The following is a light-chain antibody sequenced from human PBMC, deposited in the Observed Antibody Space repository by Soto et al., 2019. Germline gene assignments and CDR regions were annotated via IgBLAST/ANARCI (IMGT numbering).Light chain of an antibody. CDR1: QSVRSN. J-gene: IGKJ1*01. CDR2: GAF. Sequence: EILITQSPVTLSVSPGERATLSRRASQSVRSNLAWYQQKPGQAPNLLIYGAFTRATGITARFSGTGSGTEFTLTINSLQSEDFALYYCQPYNDWPLTFGPGTKVDIK. CDR3: QPYNDWPLT. V-gene: IGKV3-15*01.